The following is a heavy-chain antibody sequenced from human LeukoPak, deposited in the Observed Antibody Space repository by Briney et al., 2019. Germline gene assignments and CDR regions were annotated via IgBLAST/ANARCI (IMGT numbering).Heavy chain of an antibody. D-gene: IGHD3-9*01. Sequence: GGSLRLSCAASGFTFSSYAMHWVRQAPGKGLEWVAVISYDGSNKYYADSVKGRFTISRDNSKNTLYLQVNSLRAEDTAVYYCARDRGLRYFDRPDYWGQGTLVTVSS. CDR1: GFTFSSYA. CDR3: ARDRGLRYFDRPDY. V-gene: IGHV3-30-3*01. J-gene: IGHJ4*02. CDR2: ISYDGSNK.